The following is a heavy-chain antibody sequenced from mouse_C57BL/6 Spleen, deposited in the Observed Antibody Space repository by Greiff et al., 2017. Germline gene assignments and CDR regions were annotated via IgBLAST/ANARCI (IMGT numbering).Heavy chain of an antibody. V-gene: IGHV5-9-1*02. CDR1: GFTFSSYA. CDR2: ISSGGDYI. D-gene: IGHD1-1*01. J-gene: IGHJ1*03. CDR3: TRDGSSYWYFDV. Sequence: EVQLVESGEGLVKPGGSLKLSCAASGFTFSSYAMSWVRQTPEKRLEWVAYISSGGDYIYYADTVKGRFTISRDNARNTLYLQMSSLKSEDTAMYYCTRDGSSYWYFDVWGTGTTVTVSS.